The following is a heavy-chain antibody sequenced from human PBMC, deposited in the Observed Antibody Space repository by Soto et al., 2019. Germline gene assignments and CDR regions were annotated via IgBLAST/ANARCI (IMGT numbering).Heavy chain of an antibody. CDR1: GLTFSTYA. J-gene: IGHJ6*02. Sequence: GGSLRLSCAGSGLTFSTYAMSWVRQASGKGLEWVSAISGSGGSTFFADSVQGRFTISRDNSKSTLYLEMNSLRVEDTAVYYCAKPDYGDTRGSVGFYGMDVWGQGTTVTVSS. D-gene: IGHD4-17*01. CDR3: AKPDYGDTRGSVGFYGMDV. V-gene: IGHV3-23*01. CDR2: ISGSGGST.